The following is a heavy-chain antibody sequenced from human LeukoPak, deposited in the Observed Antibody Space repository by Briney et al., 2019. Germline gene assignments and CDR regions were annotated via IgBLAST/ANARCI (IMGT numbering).Heavy chain of an antibody. CDR2: IIPIFGTA. CDR1: GGTFSSYA. D-gene: IGHD6-19*01. J-gene: IGHJ6*03. CDR3: ARGSGIAVAGTEDYYIDV. V-gene: IGHV1-69*05. Sequence: SVKVSCKASGGTFSSYAISWVRQAPGRGLEWMGGIIPIFGTANYAQKFQGRVTITTDESTSTAYMELSSLRSEDTAVYYCARGSGIAVAGTEDYYIDVWGKGTTVTVSS.